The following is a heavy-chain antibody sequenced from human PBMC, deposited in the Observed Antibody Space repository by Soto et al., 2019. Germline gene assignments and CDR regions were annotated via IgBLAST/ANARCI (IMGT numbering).Heavy chain of an antibody. V-gene: IGHV3-64D*08. J-gene: IGHJ4*02. CDR2: ISSSGGSV. D-gene: IGHD3-10*01. Sequence: GGSLRLSCSASGFTFSTYPIHWVRKAPGKGLEYISAISSSGGSVYYADSVKGRFTISRDNSKNTMYLQMSSPRAEDTAVYYCARSLHYYGSGSYIDYWGQGTLVTVSS. CDR1: GFTFSTYP. CDR3: ARSLHYYGSGSYIDY.